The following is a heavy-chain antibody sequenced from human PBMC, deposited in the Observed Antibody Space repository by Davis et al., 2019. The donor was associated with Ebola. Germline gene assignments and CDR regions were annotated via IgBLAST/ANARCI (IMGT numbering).Heavy chain of an antibody. D-gene: IGHD4-11*01. CDR1: GGSISSYY. CDR2: IYYSGRT. J-gene: IGHJ6*03. CDR3: ARVIGYSNYYYYYYMDV. V-gene: IGHV4-59*01. Sequence: PSETLSPTCTVSGGSISSYYWSWIRQPPGKGLEWIGYIYYSGRTNYNPSLKSRVTISVDTSKNQFSLKLSSVTAADTAVYYCARVIGYSNYYYYYYMDVWGKGTTVTVSS.